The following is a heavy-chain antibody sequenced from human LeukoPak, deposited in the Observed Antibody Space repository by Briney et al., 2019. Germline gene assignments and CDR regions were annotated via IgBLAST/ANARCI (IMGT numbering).Heavy chain of an antibody. V-gene: IGHV1-18*01. CDR1: GYTFTSYG. CDR3: ARDSIAVAGTGIDY. D-gene: IGHD6-19*01. CDR2: ISAYNGNT. Sequence: ASVKVSCKASGYTFTSYGISWVRQAPGQGLEWMGWISAYNGNTNYAQKLQGRATMTTDTSTSTAYMELRSLRSDDTAVYYCARDSIAVAGTGIDYWGQGTLVTVSS. J-gene: IGHJ4*02.